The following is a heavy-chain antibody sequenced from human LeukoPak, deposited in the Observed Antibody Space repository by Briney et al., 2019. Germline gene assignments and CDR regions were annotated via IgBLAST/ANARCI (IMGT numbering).Heavy chain of an antibody. J-gene: IGHJ3*02. D-gene: IGHD3-22*01. Sequence: SQTLSLTCTVSGDSISSGDYYWSWIRQPAGKGVEWIGRISSSGNTNYNPSLKSRVTISVGTSKNQFSLKLSSVTAADTAVYFCARGPYSYDSSGAFDIWGQGTMVTVSS. CDR2: ISSSGNT. CDR1: GDSISSGDYY. V-gene: IGHV4-61*02. CDR3: ARGPYSYDSSGAFDI.